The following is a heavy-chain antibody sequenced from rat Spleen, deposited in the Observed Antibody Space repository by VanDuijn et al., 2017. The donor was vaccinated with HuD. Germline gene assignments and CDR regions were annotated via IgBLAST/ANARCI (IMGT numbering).Heavy chain of an antibody. Sequence: EVQLVESDGGLVQPGRSLKLSCAASGFTVSDYYMAWVRQAPTKGLEWVATISFDGRNTYSRDSVKGRFTISRDNAKSTLYLQMDGLRSEDTATYYCAREYRYHFDYWGQGVMVTVSS. V-gene: IGHV5-29*01. CDR2: ISFDGRNT. J-gene: IGHJ2*01. D-gene: IGHD1-5*01. CDR3: AREYRYHFDY. CDR1: GFTVSDYY.